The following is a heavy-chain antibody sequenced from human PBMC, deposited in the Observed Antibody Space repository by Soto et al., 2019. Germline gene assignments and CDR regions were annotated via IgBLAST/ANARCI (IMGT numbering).Heavy chain of an antibody. CDR3: ARLRNYSFRDV. CDR1: GSICGLY. V-gene: IGHV4-59*08. CDR2: IYYSGTT. J-gene: IGHJ6*03. Sequence: GSICGLYWRRIRQPPGRGLEWIGWIYYSGTTNYNPSLKSRVTISVDTSKNQFSLKLSSVTAADTAIYNCARLRNYSFRDVWGKGPPVP.